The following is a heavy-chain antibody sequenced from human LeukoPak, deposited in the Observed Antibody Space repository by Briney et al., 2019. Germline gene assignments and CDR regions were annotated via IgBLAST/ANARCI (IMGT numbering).Heavy chain of an antibody. CDR3: ARGRLYYGSGSYYDY. CDR2: INHSGST. V-gene: IGHV4-34*01. Sequence: PSETLSLTCAVYGGSFSGYYWSWIRQPPGKGLEWIGEINHSGSTNYNPSPKRRATISVDTSKNQFSLKLSSVTAADTAVYYCARGRLYYGSGSYYDYWGQGTLVTVSS. D-gene: IGHD3-10*01. J-gene: IGHJ4*02. CDR1: GGSFSGYY.